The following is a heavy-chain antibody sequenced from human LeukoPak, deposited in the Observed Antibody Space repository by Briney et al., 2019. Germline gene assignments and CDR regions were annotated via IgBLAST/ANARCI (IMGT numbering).Heavy chain of an antibody. CDR1: GFTFSSYG. V-gene: IGHV3-23*01. D-gene: IGHD5-24*01. Sequence: PGGSLRLSCAASGFTFSSYGMSWVRQAPGKGLEWVSAISGSGGSTYYADSVKGRFTISRDNSKNTLYLQMNSLRAEDTAVYYCARDGIGRWLQLSYWGQGTLVTVSS. J-gene: IGHJ4*02. CDR3: ARDGIGRWLQLSY. CDR2: ISGSGGST.